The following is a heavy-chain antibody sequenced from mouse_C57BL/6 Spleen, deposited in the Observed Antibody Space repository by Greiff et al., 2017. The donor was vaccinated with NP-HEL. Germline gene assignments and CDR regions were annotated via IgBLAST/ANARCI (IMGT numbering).Heavy chain of an antibody. V-gene: IGHV1-69*01. Sequence: VQLQQPGAELVMPGASVKLSCKASGYTFTSYWMHWVKQRPGQGLEWIGEIDPSDSYTNYNQKFKGKSTLTVDKSSSTAYMQLSSLTSEDSAVYYCARRGLTGDYDNFDYWGQGTTLTVSS. CDR1: GYTFTSYW. CDR2: IDPSDSYT. CDR3: ARRGLTGDYDNFDY. J-gene: IGHJ2*01. D-gene: IGHD2-4*01.